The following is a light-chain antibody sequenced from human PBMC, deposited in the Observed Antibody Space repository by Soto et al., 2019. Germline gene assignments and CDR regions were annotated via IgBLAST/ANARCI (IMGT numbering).Light chain of an antibody. Sequence: EIVLTQSPATLSFSPGERATLSCRASQSVSSYLAWYQQKPGQAPRLLIYDASNRATGIPARFSGSGSGTDFTLTISRLEPEDFAVYFCQRYGRSQWTFGQGTKVDI. CDR3: QRYGRSQWT. CDR2: DAS. J-gene: IGKJ1*01. CDR1: QSVSSY. V-gene: IGKV3-11*01.